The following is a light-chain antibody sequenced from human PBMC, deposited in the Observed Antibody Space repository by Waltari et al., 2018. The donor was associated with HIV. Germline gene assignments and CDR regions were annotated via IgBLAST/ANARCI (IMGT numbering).Light chain of an antibody. CDR2: DVT. J-gene: IGLJ2*01. CDR3: CSYAGSESSEV. CDR1: RRNIGANTY. V-gene: IGLV2-23*02. Sequence: QSALTQPASVSGSPGQSITISCPGTRRNIGANTYFSWYQQHPGKAPKLIIYDVTKRPSGVSNRFAGSKSGNTASLTISGLQAEDEADYHCCSYAGSESSEVFGGGTKLTVL.